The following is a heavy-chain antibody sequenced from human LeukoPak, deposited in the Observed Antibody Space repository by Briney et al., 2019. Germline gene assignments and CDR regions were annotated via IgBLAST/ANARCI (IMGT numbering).Heavy chain of an antibody. CDR3: ARGYYVSSGYAFDY. J-gene: IGHJ4*02. CDR1: GGSISSSSYY. CDR2: IYYSGST. Sequence: SETLSLTCTVSGGSISSSSYYWGWIRQPPGKGLEWIGSIYYSGSTYYNPSLKSRVTISVDTSKNQFSLKLSSVTAADTAVYYCARGYYVSSGYAFDYWGQGTLVTVSS. V-gene: IGHV4-39*07. D-gene: IGHD3-22*01.